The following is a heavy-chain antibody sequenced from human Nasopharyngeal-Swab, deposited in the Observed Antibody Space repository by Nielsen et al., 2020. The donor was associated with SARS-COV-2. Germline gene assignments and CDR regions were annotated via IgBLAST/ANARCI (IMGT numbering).Heavy chain of an antibody. CDR2: ISSTSGYI. V-gene: IGHV3-21*01. CDR1: GFTFSTYG. CDR3: ARVHTSGWSTFDC. J-gene: IGHJ4*02. Sequence: GGSLRLSCAASGFTFSTYGMTWVRQAPGKGLEWVSSISSTSGYIFYAHSVRGRFTISRDNAKNSLYLQMNSLRAEDTALYYCARVHTSGWSTFDCWGQGTLVTVSS. D-gene: IGHD6-19*01.